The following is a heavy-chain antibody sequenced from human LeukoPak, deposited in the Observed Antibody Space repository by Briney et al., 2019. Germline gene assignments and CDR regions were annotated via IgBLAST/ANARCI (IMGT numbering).Heavy chain of an antibody. CDR2: INLSSGGT. CDR1: GYTSTGYY. Sequence: SVKLSCTASGYTSTGYYMHWVRQAPGQGLEWMGWINLSSGGTNYAPKFQARVTMTRDTSIRAADMELSRLTSDDTAGYYCARGPGWYSSTDHWGQGALVSVSS. V-gene: IGHV1-2*02. J-gene: IGHJ4*02. D-gene: IGHD6-19*01. CDR3: ARGPGWYSSTDH.